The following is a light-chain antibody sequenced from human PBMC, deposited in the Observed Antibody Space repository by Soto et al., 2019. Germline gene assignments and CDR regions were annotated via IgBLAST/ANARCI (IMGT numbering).Light chain of an antibody. CDR2: DVN. Sequence: QSALTQPASVSGSPGQSNTISCSGPTSDIHDFNSISWYRHHPGKAPRLIVYDVNKRPSGISPRFSGSKSGLTASLTISGLQGEDEADYFCTSYTAKNTLVSGTGTKVTV. CDR3: TSYTAKNTLV. V-gene: IGLV2-14*01. J-gene: IGLJ1*01. CDR1: TSDIHDFNS.